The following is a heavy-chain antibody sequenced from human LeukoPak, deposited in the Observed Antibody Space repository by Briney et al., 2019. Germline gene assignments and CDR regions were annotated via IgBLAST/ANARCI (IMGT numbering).Heavy chain of an antibody. CDR2: ISAYNGNT. J-gene: IGHJ4*02. D-gene: IGHD3-10*01. CDR1: GYTFTSYG. V-gene: IGHV1-18*01. Sequence: ASVKVSCKASGYTFTSYGISWVRQAPGQGLEWMGWISAYNGNTNYAQKLQGRVTMTTDTSTSTAYMELRSLRSDDTAVYYCARVSDYYGSGSYYNFYFDYWGQGTLVTVSS. CDR3: ARVSDYYGSGSYYNFYFDY.